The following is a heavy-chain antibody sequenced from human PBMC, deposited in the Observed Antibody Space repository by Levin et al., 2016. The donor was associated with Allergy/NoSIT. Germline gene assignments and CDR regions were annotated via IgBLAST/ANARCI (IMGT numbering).Heavy chain of an antibody. Sequence: SETLSLTCSVSGDSVSSGSHYWSWIRQSPGTGLEWLGFSFNRGATFYNPSLQSRVSISVDTSRNSVVLQLKSATAADTARYYCARGQIIGGTWSYYCSGMDVWGQGTTVTVSS. V-gene: IGHV4-61*03. CDR2: SFNRGAT. CDR3: ARGQIIGGTWSYYCSGMDV. D-gene: IGHD3-16*01. CDR1: GDSVSSGSHY. J-gene: IGHJ6*02.